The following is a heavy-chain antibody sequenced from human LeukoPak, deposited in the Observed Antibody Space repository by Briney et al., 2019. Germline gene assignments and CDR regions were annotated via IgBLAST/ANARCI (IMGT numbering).Heavy chain of an antibody. J-gene: IGHJ4*02. D-gene: IGHD1-14*01. CDR1: GFTFSDYN. Sequence: GGSLRLSCAASGFTFSDYNMNWVRQAPGKGLEWVSSITSSGSHIYYADSVRGRFTISRDNAKNSLYLQMNSLRAEDTTVYYCAKTSDYWGQGTLVTVSS. CDR2: ITSSGSHI. CDR3: AKTSDY. V-gene: IGHV3-21*01.